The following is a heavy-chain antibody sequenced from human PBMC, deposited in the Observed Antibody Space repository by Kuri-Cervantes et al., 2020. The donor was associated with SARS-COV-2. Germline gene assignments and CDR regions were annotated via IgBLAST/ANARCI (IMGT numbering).Heavy chain of an antibody. CDR3: ARVGDFWSGHRDNDY. J-gene: IGHJ4*02. CDR1: GYTFTSYG. V-gene: IGHV1-18*01. CDR2: ISAYNGNT. Sequence: GGSLRLSCKASGYTFTSYGISWVRQAPGQGLEWMGWISAYNGNTNYAQKFQGRVTMTTDTSTSTAYMELRSLRSDDTAVYYCARVGDFWSGHRDNDYWGQGTLVTVSS. D-gene: IGHD3-3*01.